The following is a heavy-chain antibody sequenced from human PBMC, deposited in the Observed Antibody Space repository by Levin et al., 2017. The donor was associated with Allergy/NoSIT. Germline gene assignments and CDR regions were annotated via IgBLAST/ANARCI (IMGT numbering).Heavy chain of an antibody. Sequence: SETLSLTCAVYGGSFSGYYWSWIRQPPGKGLEWIGEINHSGSTNYNPSLKSRVTISVDTSKNQFSLKLSSVTAADTAVYYCARGGRHCSSTSCYTPYYDYYGMDVWGQGTTVTVSS. J-gene: IGHJ6*02. CDR2: INHSGST. V-gene: IGHV4-34*01. D-gene: IGHD2-2*02. CDR1: GGSFSGYY. CDR3: ARGGRHCSSTSCYTPYYDYYGMDV.